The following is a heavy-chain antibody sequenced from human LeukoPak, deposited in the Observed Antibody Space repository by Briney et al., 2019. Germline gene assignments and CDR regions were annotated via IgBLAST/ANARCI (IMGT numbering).Heavy chain of an antibody. CDR1: GFTFSSYW. CDR3: ARESWFGELVYYYYCYGMDV. J-gene: IGHJ6*02. Sequence: GGSLRLSCAASGFTFSSYWMSWVRQAPGKGLEWVANIKQDGSEKYYVDSVKGRFTISRDNAKNSLYLQMNSLRAEDTAVYYCARESWFGELVYYYYCYGMDVWGQGTTVTVSS. V-gene: IGHV3-7*01. D-gene: IGHD3-10*01. CDR2: IKQDGSEK.